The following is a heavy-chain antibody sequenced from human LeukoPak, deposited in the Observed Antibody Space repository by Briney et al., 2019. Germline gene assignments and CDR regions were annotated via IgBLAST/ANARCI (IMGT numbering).Heavy chain of an antibody. CDR3: ARLRGIDPFNAFDI. CDR2: ISAYNGNT. CDR1: GGTFSSYA. J-gene: IGHJ3*02. Sequence: ASVKVSCKASGGTFSSYAISWVRQAPGQGLEWTGWISAYNGNTNYAQKLQGRVTMTTDTSTSTAYMELRSLRSDDTAVYYCARLRGIDPFNAFDIWGQGTMVTVSS. D-gene: IGHD3-10*01. V-gene: IGHV1-18*01.